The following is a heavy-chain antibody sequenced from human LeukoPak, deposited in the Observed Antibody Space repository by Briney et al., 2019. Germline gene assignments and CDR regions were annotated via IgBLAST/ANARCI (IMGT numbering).Heavy chain of an antibody. V-gene: IGHV3-74*01. Sequence: PGGSLRLSRAASGFTFSSYWMHWVRQAPGKGLVWVSRINSDGSSTNYADSVKGRFTISRDNAKNTLHLQMNSLRAEDTAVYYCARGARGSGTASDYWGEGTLVTVSS. D-gene: IGHD3-10*01. CDR3: ARGARGSGTASDY. J-gene: IGHJ4*02. CDR2: INSDGSST. CDR1: GFTFSSYW.